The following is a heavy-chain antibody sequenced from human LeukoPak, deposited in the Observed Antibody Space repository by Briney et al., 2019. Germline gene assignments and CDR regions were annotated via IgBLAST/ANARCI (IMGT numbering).Heavy chain of an antibody. D-gene: IGHD2-15*01. V-gene: IGHV3-7*01. CDR2: IKPDGTDK. J-gene: IGHJ6*03. CDR1: GFTFSSYW. Sequence: GGSLRLSCIVSGFTFSSYWMAWVRQVPGKGLEWLANIKPDGTDKYYVESVKGRFTISRDNAKSSLYLQMSSLGVEDTAVYYCARRDTPSKWYYYVDVWGKGTTVRVSS. CDR3: ARRDTPSKWYYYVDV.